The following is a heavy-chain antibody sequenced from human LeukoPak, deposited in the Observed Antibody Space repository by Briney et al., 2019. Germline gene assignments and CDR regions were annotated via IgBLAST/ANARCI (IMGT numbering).Heavy chain of an antibody. Sequence: GALVKVSCKASGGTFSSYAISWVRQAPGQGLEWMGGIIPIFGTANYAQKFQGRVTITADKSTSTAYMELSSLGSEDTAVYYCARDDYDFWSGYYGNWFDPWGQGTLVTVSS. CDR1: GGTFSSYA. V-gene: IGHV1-69*06. J-gene: IGHJ5*02. D-gene: IGHD3-3*01. CDR2: IIPIFGTA. CDR3: ARDDYDFWSGYYGNWFDP.